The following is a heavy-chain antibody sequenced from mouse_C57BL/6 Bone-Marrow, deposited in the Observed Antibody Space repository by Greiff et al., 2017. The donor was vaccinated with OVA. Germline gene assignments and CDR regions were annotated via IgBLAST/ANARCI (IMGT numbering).Heavy chain of an antibody. CDR2: IYPGSGST. D-gene: IGHD1-1*01. CDR1: GYTFTSYW. CDR3: ARRHYYGSTVDY. V-gene: IGHV1-55*01. Sequence: VQLQQPGAELVKPGASVKMSCKASGYTFTSYWITWVKQRPGQGLEWIGDIYPGSGSTNYNEKFKSKAKLTVDTSSSTAYMQLSSLTSEDSAVYYCARRHYYGSTVDYWGQGTTLTVSS. J-gene: IGHJ2*01.